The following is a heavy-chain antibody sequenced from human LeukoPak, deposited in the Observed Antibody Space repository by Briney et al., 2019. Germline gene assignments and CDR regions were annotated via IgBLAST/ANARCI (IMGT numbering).Heavy chain of an antibody. CDR2: INHSGST. CDR1: GGSFSGYY. D-gene: IGHD5-12*01. Sequence: SETLSLTCAVYGGSFSGYYWSWIRQPPGKGLEWIGEINHSGSTNYNPSLKSRVTISVDTSKNQFSLKLSSVTAADTAVHYCARAGYSGYPSWGQGTLVTVSS. CDR3: ARAGYSGYPS. V-gene: IGHV4-34*01. J-gene: IGHJ4*02.